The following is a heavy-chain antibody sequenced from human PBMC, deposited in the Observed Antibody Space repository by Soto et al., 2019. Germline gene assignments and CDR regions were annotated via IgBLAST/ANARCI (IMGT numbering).Heavy chain of an antibody. J-gene: IGHJ4*02. CDR3: ASYSSGWYDVSY. V-gene: IGHV4-61*01. CDR2: IYYSGST. CDR1: GGSVSSDSYY. D-gene: IGHD6-19*01. Sequence: QVQLQEWGPGLVKPSETLSLTCTVSGGSVSSDSYYWSWIREPPGKGLEWIGYIYYSGSTNYNPSLKSRVTISVDTSMNQFSLKLSSVTAADTAVYYCASYSSGWYDVSYWGQGTLVTVSS.